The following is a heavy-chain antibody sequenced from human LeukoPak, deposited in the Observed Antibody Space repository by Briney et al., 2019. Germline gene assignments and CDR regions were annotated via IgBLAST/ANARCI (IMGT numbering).Heavy chain of an antibody. CDR1: GGSISSYY. J-gene: IGHJ4*02. CDR2: IYYSGST. D-gene: IGHD2-21*02. CDR3: ARQGLCTGAACLEDY. V-gene: IGHV4-59*01. Sequence: PSETLSLTCTVSGGSISSYYWSWIRQPPGKGLEWIGYIYYSGSTNYNPSLKSRVTISVDTSKNQFSLKLSSVTAADTAVYYCARQGLCTGAACLEDYWGQGTLVTVSS.